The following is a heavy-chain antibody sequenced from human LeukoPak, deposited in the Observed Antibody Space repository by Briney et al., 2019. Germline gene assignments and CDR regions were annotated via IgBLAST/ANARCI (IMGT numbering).Heavy chain of an antibody. CDR3: AKIRSLSGATYFDY. CDR1: GFTFSSYS. D-gene: IGHD1-26*01. CDR2: ISSSSSYI. Sequence: GGSLRLSCAASGFTFSSYSMNWVRQAPGKGLEWVSSISSSSSYIYYADSVKGRFTISRDNSKNTLYLQMNSLRAEDTAVYYCAKIRSLSGATYFDYWGQGTLVTVSS. J-gene: IGHJ4*02. V-gene: IGHV3-21*04.